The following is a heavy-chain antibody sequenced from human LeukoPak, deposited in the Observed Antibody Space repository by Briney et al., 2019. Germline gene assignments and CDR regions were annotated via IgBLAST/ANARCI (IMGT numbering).Heavy chain of an antibody. Sequence: PGRSLRLSCAASGFTVSSYSMNWGRQAPWKRLEWVSSISGGSEDTYYADSVKGRFTISRDNSKTALYLQMNSLRAEDTAVYYCARTIAQYSNSWLYFYYGLDVWGQGTTVTVSS. V-gene: IGHV3-21*04. J-gene: IGHJ6*02. CDR3: ARTIAQYSNSWLYFYYGLDV. D-gene: IGHD6-13*01. CDR1: GFTVSSYS. CDR2: ISGGSEDT.